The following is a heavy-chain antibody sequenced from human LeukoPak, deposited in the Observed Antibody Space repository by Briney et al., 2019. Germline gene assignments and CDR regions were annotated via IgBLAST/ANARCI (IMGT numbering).Heavy chain of an antibody. CDR3: ARWHSHGRYFDY. V-gene: IGHV4-38-2*01. CDR1: VYSISSGYY. J-gene: IGHJ4*02. D-gene: IGHD5-18*01. CDR2: IFHSGST. Sequence: SETLSLTCAVSVYSISSGYYWGWIRQPPGKGLEWIGSIFHSGSTYHNPSLKSRVTISADTSKNQIFLRLTSATAADTAVYYCARWHSHGRYFDYWGQGALVTVSS.